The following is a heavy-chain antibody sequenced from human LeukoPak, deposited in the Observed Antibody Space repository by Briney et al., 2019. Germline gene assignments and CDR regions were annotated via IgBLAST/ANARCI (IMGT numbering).Heavy chain of an antibody. CDR3: ARRRRYDYVWGSYRKGDYFDY. V-gene: IGHV4-34*01. CDR1: GLSFSGYY. CDR2: INHSGST. J-gene: IGHJ4*02. D-gene: IGHD3-16*02. Sequence: AETLSLTCAAYGLSFSGYYLSWIRQPPGKGLEWIGEINHSGSTNYNPSLKSRVTISVDTSKNQFSLKLSSVTAADTAVYYCARRRRYDYVWGSYRKGDYFDYWGQGTLVTVSS.